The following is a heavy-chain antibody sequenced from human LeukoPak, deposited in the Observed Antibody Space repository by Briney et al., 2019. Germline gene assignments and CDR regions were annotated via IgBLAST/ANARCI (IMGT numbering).Heavy chain of an antibody. CDR2: FDPEDGET. Sequence: ASVKVSCKVSGYTFTELSMHWVRQAPGKGLEWMGGFDPEDGETIYAQKFQGRVTMTEDTSTDTAYMELSSLRSEDTAVYYCATDVLGYYYDSSGEGDFDYWGQGTLVTVSS. CDR1: GYTFTELS. CDR3: ATDVLGYYYDSSGEGDFDY. D-gene: IGHD3-22*01. J-gene: IGHJ4*02. V-gene: IGHV1-24*01.